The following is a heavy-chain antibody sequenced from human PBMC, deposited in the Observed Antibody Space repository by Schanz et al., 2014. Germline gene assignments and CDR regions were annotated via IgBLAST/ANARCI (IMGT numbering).Heavy chain of an antibody. CDR2: IWNNGVTK. Sequence: QAQLMESGGGVVQPGTSLILSCSVSGFSLNTYGIHWFRQPAGKGLEWVAVIWNNGVTKYYADSVRGRFTISRDRCQNTLYLRISSLRAEDTAVYSCARPRFDYGEVDYWGQGTLVTVSS. V-gene: IGHV3-33*01. CDR3: ARPRFDYGEVDY. J-gene: IGHJ4*02. D-gene: IGHD4-17*01. CDR1: GFSLNTYG.